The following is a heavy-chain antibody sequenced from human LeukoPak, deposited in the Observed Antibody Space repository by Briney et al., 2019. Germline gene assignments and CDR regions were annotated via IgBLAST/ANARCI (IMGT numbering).Heavy chain of an antibody. Sequence: SETLSLTCTVSGGSISSYYWSWIRQPPGKGLEWIGYIYYSGSTNYNPSLKSRVTISVDTSKNQFSLKLSSVTAADTAVYYCARGDRSGWFNWFDPWGQGTLVTVSS. CDR3: ARGDRSGWFNWFDP. CDR2: IYYSGST. CDR1: GGSISSYY. J-gene: IGHJ5*02. V-gene: IGHV4-59*01. D-gene: IGHD6-19*01.